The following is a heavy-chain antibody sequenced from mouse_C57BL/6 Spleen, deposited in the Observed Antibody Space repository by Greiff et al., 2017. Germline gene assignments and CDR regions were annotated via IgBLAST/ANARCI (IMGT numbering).Heavy chain of an antibody. CDR3: ARGGYSSGYAMDY. D-gene: IGHD3-2*02. J-gene: IGHJ4*01. CDR1: GYTFTDYN. CDR2: INPNNGGT. Sequence: VQLQQSGPELVKPGASVKMSCKASGYTFTDYNMHWVKQSHGKSLEWIGYINPNNGGTSYNQKFKGKATLTVNKSSSTAYMQLSSLTSEDSAVYFCARGGYSSGYAMDYWGQGTSVTVSS. V-gene: IGHV1-22*01.